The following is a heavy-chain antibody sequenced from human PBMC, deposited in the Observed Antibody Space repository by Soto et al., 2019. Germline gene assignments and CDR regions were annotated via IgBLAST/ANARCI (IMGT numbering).Heavy chain of an antibody. D-gene: IGHD6-19*01. CDR1: GFSLSSTRMA. CDR2: IYWDDDK. CDR3: AHIVVAGLGYYFAY. J-gene: IGHJ4*02. V-gene: IGHV2-5*02. Sequence: QITLKESGPTLVKPTQTLTLTCTFSGFSLSSTRMAVGWIRQPPGKALEWLALIYWDDDKRYSPFLKSRLTTTKDTSKNPADLTRSNMAPVDTARSYCAHIVVAGLGYYFAYWGQGTLVTVSS.